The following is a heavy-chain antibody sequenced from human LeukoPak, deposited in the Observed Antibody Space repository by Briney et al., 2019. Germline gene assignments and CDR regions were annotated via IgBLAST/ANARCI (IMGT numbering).Heavy chain of an antibody. CDR1: GFALSSHW. V-gene: IGHV3-7*03. CDR2: VNRDGSET. Sequence: GGSLRLSCAASGFALSSHWMTWVRQVPGRGPEWVANVNRDGSETYYLDSVKRRFTISKDNAKNSLYLQMNSLRAEDTALYHCARNNGMDVWRQGTTVIVSS. J-gene: IGHJ6*02. CDR3: ARNNGMDV.